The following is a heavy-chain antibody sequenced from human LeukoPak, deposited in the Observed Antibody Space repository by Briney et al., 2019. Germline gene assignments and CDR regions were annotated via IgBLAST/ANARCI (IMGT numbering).Heavy chain of an antibody. CDR1: GFTFSSYV. CDR3: AHGRRDGYNYGMDV. J-gene: IGHJ6*02. D-gene: IGHD5-24*01. CDR2: ISGSGGST. Sequence: GGSLRLSCAASGFTFSSYVMSWVRQAPGKGLEWVSDISGSGGSTYYADSVKGRFTISRDNSKNTLYLQMNSLRAEDTAVYYCAHGRRDGYNYGMDVWGQGTTVTVSS. V-gene: IGHV3-23*01.